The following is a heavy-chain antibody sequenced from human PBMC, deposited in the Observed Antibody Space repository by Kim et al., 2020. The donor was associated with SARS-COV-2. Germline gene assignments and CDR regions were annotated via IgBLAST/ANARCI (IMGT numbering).Heavy chain of an antibody. CDR2: IKQDGSEK. V-gene: IGHV3-7*01. D-gene: IGHD5-12*01. CDR1: GLTFSSYW. Sequence: GGSLRLSCAASGLTFSSYWMSWVRQAPGKGLEWVANIKQDGSEKYYVDSVKGRFTISRDNAKNSLYLQMNSLRAEDTAVYYCTRPARIWWQRNWFDPWG. CDR3: TRPARIWWQRNWFDP. J-gene: IGHJ5*02.